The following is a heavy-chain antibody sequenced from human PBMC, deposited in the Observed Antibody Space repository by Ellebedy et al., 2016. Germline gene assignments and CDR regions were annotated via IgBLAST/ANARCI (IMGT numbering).Heavy chain of an antibody. D-gene: IGHD2-15*01. Sequence: ASVKVSCKASGYIFTNYDVHWVRQATGQGLEWMGWMSPSSGDTDSAQKFQGRVTTTRNISINTAYMELSSLTSEDTAVYYCARRGRGSNGALDIWGQGTMVTVSS. CDR1: GYIFTNYD. J-gene: IGHJ3*02. CDR3: ARRGRGSNGALDI. CDR2: MSPSSGDT. V-gene: IGHV1-8*01.